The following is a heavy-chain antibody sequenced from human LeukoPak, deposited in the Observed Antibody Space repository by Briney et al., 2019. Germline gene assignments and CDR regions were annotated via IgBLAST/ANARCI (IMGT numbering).Heavy chain of an antibody. Sequence: GGSLRLSCAASGFTFSAYGMHWVRQAPGRGLEWVAFIRFDGSNKYYADSVKGRFIISRDDSRNMLYLQMNSLRIEDTAVYYRANLPQWPGDLFIDYWGQGTPATVSS. CDR2: IRFDGSNK. CDR3: ANLPQWPGDLFIDY. CDR1: GFTFSAYG. D-gene: IGHD3-10*01. J-gene: IGHJ4*02. V-gene: IGHV3-30*02.